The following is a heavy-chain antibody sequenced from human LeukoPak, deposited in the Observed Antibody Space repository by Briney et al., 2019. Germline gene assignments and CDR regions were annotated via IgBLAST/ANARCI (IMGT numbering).Heavy chain of an antibody. CDR1: GGSISSSSYY. J-gene: IGHJ3*02. CDR2: IYYSGST. D-gene: IGHD3-16*01. CDR3: TPGPGGAFDI. Sequence: SETLSLTCTVSGGSISSSSYYWGWIRQPPGKGLEWIGSIYYSGSTYYNPSLKSRVTISVDTSKNQFSLKLSSATAADTAVYYCTPGPGGAFDIWGQGTMVTVSS. V-gene: IGHV4-39*01.